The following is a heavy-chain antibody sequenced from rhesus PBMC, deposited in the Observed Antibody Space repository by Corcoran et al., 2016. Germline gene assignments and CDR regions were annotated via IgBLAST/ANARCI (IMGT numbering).Heavy chain of an antibody. CDR2: IYGDGTTI. CDR1: GGPISGSF. J-gene: IGHJ6*01. Sequence: QVQLQESGPGLVKPSETLSLPCTVAGGPISGSFLHWIRQPPGQGLEWIVNIYGDGTTINYNPSLKSRVTLSADTSNNQVSLKLSSVTAADTAVYYCATRSGNSDYYGLDSWGQGVVVTVSS. V-gene: IGHV4S11*01. D-gene: IGHD1-44*01. CDR3: ATRSGNSDYYGLDS.